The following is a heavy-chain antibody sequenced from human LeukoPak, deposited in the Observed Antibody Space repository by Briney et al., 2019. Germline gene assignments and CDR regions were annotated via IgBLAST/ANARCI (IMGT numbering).Heavy chain of an antibody. CDR2: ISYDGNNK. CDR1: GFTFSSYG. J-gene: IGHJ4*02. V-gene: IGHV3-30*19. D-gene: IGHD3-10*01. CDR3: ARPSGSLSFGELSPEY. Sequence: GGSLRLSCAASGFTFSSYGMHWVRQAPGKGLEWVAIISYDGNNKYYADSLKGRFTISRDNSKSTLYLQMNSLRAEDTAVYYCARPSGSLSFGELSPEYWGQGTLVTVSS.